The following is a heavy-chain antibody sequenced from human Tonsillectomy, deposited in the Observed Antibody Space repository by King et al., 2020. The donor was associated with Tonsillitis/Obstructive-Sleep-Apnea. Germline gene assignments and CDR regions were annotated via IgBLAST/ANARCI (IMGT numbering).Heavy chain of an antibody. CDR2: ISSSGSTI. CDR1: GFTFNIYK. D-gene: IGHD3-16*01. CDR3: ARQAPVLPAD. V-gene: IGHV3-48*03. J-gene: IGHJ4*02. Sequence: VQLVESGGGLVQPGGSLRLSCAASGFTFNIYKMNWVRQAPGKGLEWVSYISSSGSTISYADSVKGRFTISRDNPKNSLYLQMNSLRAEDTAVYYCARQAPVLPADWGRGTLVTVSS.